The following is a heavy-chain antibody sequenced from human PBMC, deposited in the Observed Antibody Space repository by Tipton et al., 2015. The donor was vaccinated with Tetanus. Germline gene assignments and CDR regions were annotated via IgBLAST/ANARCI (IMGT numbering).Heavy chain of an antibody. CDR1: GGSINSGTFY. V-gene: IGHV4-39*01. J-gene: IGHJ5*02. CDR3: ARTAVNWFDP. Sequence: TLSLTCTVSGGSINSGTFYWDWIRQTPGKGLEWIGNIYYNGNTLQNPSLKSRVIMSLDKSKNQFSLKLRSVTAADTAFYYCARTAVNWFDPWGQGILVTVSS. CDR2: IYYNGNT. D-gene: IGHD2-21*02.